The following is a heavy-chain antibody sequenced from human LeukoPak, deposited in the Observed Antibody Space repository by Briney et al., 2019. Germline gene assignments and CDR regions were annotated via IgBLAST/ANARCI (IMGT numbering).Heavy chain of an antibody. J-gene: IGHJ4*02. D-gene: IGHD3-10*01. Sequence: GGSLRLSCAASGFTFNNYGMHWVRQAPGKGLEWVAFIRYDGSNKYYADSVKGRFTISRDNSKNTLYLQMNSLRAEDTAVYYCAKDRMGFGELPYYFDYWGQGTLVTVSS. CDR3: AKDRMGFGELPYYFDY. V-gene: IGHV3-30*02. CDR1: GFTFNNYG. CDR2: IRYDGSNK.